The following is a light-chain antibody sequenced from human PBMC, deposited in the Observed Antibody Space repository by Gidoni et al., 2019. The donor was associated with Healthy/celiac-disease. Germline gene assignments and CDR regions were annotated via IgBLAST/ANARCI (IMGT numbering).Light chain of an antibody. J-gene: IGLJ3*02. CDR1: SSNTGSNY. V-gene: IGLV1-47*01. CDR2: RNN. Sequence: VLTPPPPASGTPGPRVTISCSGSSSNTGSNYVYWYQQLPGTAPKLLIYRNNQRPSGVPDRFSGSKSGTSASLAISGLRSEDEADYYCAAWDDSLSGWVFGGGTKLTVL. CDR3: AAWDDSLSGWV.